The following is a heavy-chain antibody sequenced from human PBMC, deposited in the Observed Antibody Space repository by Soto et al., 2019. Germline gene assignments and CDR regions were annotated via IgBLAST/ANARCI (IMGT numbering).Heavy chain of an antibody. CDR3: ASTRLIVVVPAAANLFDY. CDR1: GFTFSSYW. CDR2: ISGSGGST. J-gene: IGHJ4*02. D-gene: IGHD2-2*01. Sequence: PGGSLRLSCAASGFTFSSYWMHWVRQAPGKGLEWVSAISGSGGSTYYADSVKGRFTISRDNSKNTLYLQMNSLRAEDTAVYYCASTRLIVVVPAAANLFDYWGQGTLVTVSS. V-gene: IGHV3-23*01.